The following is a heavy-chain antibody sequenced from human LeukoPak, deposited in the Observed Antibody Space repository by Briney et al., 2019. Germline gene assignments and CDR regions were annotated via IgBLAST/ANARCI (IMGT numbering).Heavy chain of an antibody. V-gene: IGHV4-59*01. J-gene: IGHJ5*02. Sequence: SETLSLTCTLSGGSINNYYWSWIRQPPGKGLEWIGYIYYNGNTNYNPSLKSRVTISVDTSKNQFSLKLSSVTAADTAVYYCARLVSQNWFDPWGQGTLVTVSS. CDR1: GGSINNYY. CDR2: IYYNGNT. CDR3: ARLVSQNWFDP.